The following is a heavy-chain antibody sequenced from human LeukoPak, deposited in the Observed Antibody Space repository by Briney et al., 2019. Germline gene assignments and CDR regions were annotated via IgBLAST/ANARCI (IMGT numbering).Heavy chain of an antibody. J-gene: IGHJ4*02. V-gene: IGHV3-23*01. CDR3: AKGSTSWGKYYFDY. Sequence: GGSLRLSCAASGFTFSSYPMSWVRQAPGKGVEWVSGFSGGGGSTNYADSVKGRFTISRDNSKSTLYLQLNSLRADDTAVYYCAKGSTSWGKYYFDYWGQGTLVTVSS. CDR1: GFTFSSYP. CDR2: FSGGGGST. D-gene: IGHD7-27*01.